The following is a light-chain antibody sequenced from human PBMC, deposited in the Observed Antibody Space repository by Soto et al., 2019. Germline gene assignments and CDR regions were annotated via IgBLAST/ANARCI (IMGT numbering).Light chain of an antibody. CDR2: GAS. J-gene: IGKJ1*01. V-gene: IGKV3-15*01. Sequence: EIVMTQSPATLSVSPGERATLSCRASQSVGSNLAWYHQKPGQAPRLLIYGASTRATGIPARFSGSGSGTEFTITISSLKSEDFAIYFWQQYNNWPPDRTFGQGTKVEIK. CDR1: QSVGSN. CDR3: QQYNNWPPDRT.